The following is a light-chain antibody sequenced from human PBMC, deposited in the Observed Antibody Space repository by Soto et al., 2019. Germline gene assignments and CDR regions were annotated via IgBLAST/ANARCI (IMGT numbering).Light chain of an antibody. CDR2: TSN. CDR3: ASWHDGLSGYV. Sequence: QSVVTQPPSASGTPGQTVTISCSGSSLNIGSNSVFWYQQLPGTAPKLLIHTSNQRPSGVPDRFSGSKSGTSASLAIRGLRSEDEADYYCASWHDGLSGYVFGTGTKLTVL. J-gene: IGLJ1*01. CDR1: SLNIGSNS. V-gene: IGLV1-47*02.